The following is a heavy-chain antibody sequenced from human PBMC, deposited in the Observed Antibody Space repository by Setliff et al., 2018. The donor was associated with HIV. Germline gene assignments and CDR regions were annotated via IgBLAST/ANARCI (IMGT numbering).Heavy chain of an antibody. CDR3: TRGTGYILSGYRPHWYFDL. J-gene: IGHJ2*01. Sequence: PSETLSLTCTFSGDSISSGNYYWSWIRQPAGKGLEWIGRIYSTGSTNYNPSLKSRVTISSDTSKNLLSLKLTTVTAADAAVYYCTRGTGYILSGYRPHWYFDLWGRGTLVTVSS. CDR2: IYSTGST. V-gene: IGHV4-61*02. CDR1: GDSISSGNYY. D-gene: IGHD3-9*01.